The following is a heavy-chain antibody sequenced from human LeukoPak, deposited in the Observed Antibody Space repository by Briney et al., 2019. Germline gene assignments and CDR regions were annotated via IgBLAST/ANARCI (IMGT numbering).Heavy chain of an antibody. CDR2: IWYDGGNK. V-gene: IGHV3-33*01. Sequence: GGSLRLSCAASGFTFSSYGMHWVRQAPGKGLEWVAVIWYDGGNKYYADSVKGRFTISGDNSKNTLYLQMNSLRPEDTAVYYCAREPTNSYYMDVWGKGTTVTVSS. CDR3: AREPTNSYYMDV. D-gene: IGHD2-8*01. J-gene: IGHJ6*03. CDR1: GFTFSSYG.